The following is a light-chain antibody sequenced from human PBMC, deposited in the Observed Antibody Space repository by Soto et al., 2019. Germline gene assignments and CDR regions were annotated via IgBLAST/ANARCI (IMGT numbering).Light chain of an antibody. CDR3: QQYNNWPRT. CDR1: QRVSSN. V-gene: IGKV3-15*01. Sequence: EIVMTQSPATMSVSPGERATLSCRASQRVSSNLAWYQQKPVQAPRLLIYGASTRATSIPARFSGSGSGTEFTLTISSLQSEDFADYYCQQYNNWPRTFGQGAKVEIK. CDR2: GAS. J-gene: IGKJ1*01.